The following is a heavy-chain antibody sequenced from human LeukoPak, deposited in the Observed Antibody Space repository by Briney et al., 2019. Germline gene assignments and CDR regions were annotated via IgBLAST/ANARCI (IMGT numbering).Heavy chain of an antibody. CDR2: ITWGDGDP. J-gene: IGHJ4*02. CDR3: ARGNYRSAQTMFDS. V-gene: IGHV3-43D*03. D-gene: IGHD6-25*01. Sequence: GGSLRLSCAASGFTFYDYAMHWLRQVPGKGLEWISLITWGDGDPYYADSVRGRFSISRDNTRDSLYLQMSSLRPEDTAFYFCARGNYRSAQTMFDSWGPGTLVTVSS. CDR1: GFTFYDYA.